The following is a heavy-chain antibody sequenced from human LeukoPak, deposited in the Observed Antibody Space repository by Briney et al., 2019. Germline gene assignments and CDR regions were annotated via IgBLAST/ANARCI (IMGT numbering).Heavy chain of an antibody. CDR2: IYPGNSDT. Sequence: GESLKISCKGSGYNFITYWIGWVRQMPGKGLEWMGIIYPGNSDTRYSPSFQGQVTFSADKSISTAYLQWSSLKASDTAIYYCARHRVDNSSPRGMDVWGQGTTVTVSS. CDR3: ARHRVDNSSPRGMDV. CDR1: GYNFITYW. J-gene: IGHJ6*02. V-gene: IGHV5-51*01. D-gene: IGHD4-11*01.